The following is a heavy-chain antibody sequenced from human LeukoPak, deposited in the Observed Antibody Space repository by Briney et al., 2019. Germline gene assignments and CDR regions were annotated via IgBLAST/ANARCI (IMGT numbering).Heavy chain of an antibody. CDR3: AKDAGSSGWPYWYFDL. CDR2: ISGSGGST. J-gene: IGHJ2*01. V-gene: IGHV3-23*01. Sequence: GGSLRLSCAASGFTFSSYGMSWVRQAPGKGLEWVSAISGSGGSTYYADSVKGRFTISRDNSKNTLYLQMNSLRAEDTAVYYCAKDAGSSGWPYWYFDLWGRGTLVTVSS. CDR1: GFTFSSYG. D-gene: IGHD6-19*01.